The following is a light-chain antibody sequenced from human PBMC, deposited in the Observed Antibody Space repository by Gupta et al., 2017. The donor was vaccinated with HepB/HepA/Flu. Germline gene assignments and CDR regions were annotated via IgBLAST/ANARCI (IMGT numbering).Light chain of an antibody. J-gene: IGKJ1*01. V-gene: IGKV3-15*01. CDR3: QQDNNWPRT. Sequence: EIVMTQSPATLSVSPGERATLSCRASQSVRNNLAWYQQKPGQAPRLLIYAASPRATGIPARFSGSGSETEFTLTISSLQSEDFAVYYCQQDNNWPRTFGQGTKVEIK. CDR2: AAS. CDR1: QSVRNN.